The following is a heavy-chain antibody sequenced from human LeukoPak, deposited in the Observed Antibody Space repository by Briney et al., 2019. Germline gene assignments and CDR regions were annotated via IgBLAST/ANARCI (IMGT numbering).Heavy chain of an antibody. CDR2: IYYSGST. CDR1: GGSINSYY. D-gene: IGHD6-19*01. Sequence: SETLSLTCTVSGGSINSYYWSWIRQPPGKGLEWIGYIYYSGSTNYNPSLKSRVTISVDTSKNQFSLKLSSVTAADTAVYYCARETYSSGWYFDYWGQGTLVTVSS. CDR3: ARETYSSGWYFDY. V-gene: IGHV4-59*01. J-gene: IGHJ4*02.